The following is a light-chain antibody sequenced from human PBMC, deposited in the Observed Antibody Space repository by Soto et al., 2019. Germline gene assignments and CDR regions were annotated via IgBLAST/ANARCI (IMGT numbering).Light chain of an antibody. CDR1: SNNVGSYA. Sequence: QSVLTQEASVSGTVGQKVALSCTGNSNNVGSYAVGWYQQISHGTPKTVVFGNSLPSGIPDRFSRSKSGTTASLAISGLQAEDEADYYCQSFDNSLSGSRVFGTGTKLTVL. CDR2: GNS. J-gene: IGLJ1*01. CDR3: QSFDNSLSGSRV. V-gene: IGLV1-40*01.